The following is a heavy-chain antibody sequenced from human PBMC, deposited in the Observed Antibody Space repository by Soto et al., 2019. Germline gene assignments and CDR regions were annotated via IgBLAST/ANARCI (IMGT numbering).Heavy chain of an antibody. CDR1: GYTFTALY. J-gene: IGHJ5*02. Sequence: QVQLVQSESEVRKPGASVKVSCQASGYTFTALYMNWVRQAPGQGLAWMGWVNPNTGLTKYAQKFQGRVIMTRDTSINTAYMELSGLTSDDPAVYYCTTLRLDPWGQGTLVTVSS. V-gene: IGHV1-2*02. CDR2: VNPNTGLT. CDR3: TTLRLDP. D-gene: IGHD3-9*01.